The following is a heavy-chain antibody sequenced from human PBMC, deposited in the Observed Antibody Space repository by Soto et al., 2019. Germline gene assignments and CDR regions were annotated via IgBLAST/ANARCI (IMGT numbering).Heavy chain of an antibody. Sequence: QLQLQESGPGLVKPSETLSLTCTVSGGSISSSSYYWGWIRQPPGKGLEWIGSIYYSGSTYYNPSLKSRVTISVDTSKNQFSLKLSSVTAADTAVYYCARRHAGKIGKRFDYWGQGTLVTVSS. J-gene: IGHJ4*02. D-gene: IGHD3-10*01. CDR2: IYYSGST. CDR3: ARRHAGKIGKRFDY. V-gene: IGHV4-39*01. CDR1: GGSISSSSYY.